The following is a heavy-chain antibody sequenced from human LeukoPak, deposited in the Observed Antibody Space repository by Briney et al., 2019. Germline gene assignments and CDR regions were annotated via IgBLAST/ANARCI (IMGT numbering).Heavy chain of an antibody. J-gene: IGHJ4*02. V-gene: IGHV1-2*02. D-gene: IGHD3-22*01. CDR2: INPNTDGT. CDR3: ARAPMIVVVFPPRLDF. Sequence: ASVKVSCKTSGYTLTGYYMHWVRQAPGQGLEWMGWINPNTDGTNYAQNFQGRVAMTSDTSISTAYMELSSLRSDDTAMYYCARAPMIVVVFPPRLDFWGQGTLVTVSS. CDR1: GYTLTGYY.